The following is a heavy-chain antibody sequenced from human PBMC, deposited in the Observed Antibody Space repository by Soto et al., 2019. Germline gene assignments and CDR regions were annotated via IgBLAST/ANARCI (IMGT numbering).Heavy chain of an antibody. Sequence: ASVKVSCKASGYTFTSYAMHWVRQAPGQRLEWMGWINAGNGNTKYSQKFQGRVTITRDTSASTAYMELSSLRSEDTAVYYCASQRGYYCAIVSRGTYYFVLKFDYWGQGTLVTVSS. J-gene: IGHJ4*02. D-gene: IGHD1-26*01. CDR1: GYTFTSYA. V-gene: IGHV1-3*01. CDR3: ASQRGYYCAIVSRGTYYFVLKFDY. CDR2: INAGNGNT.